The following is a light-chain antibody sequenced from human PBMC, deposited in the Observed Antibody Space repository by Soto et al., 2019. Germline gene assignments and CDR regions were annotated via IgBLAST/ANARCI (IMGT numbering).Light chain of an antibody. V-gene: IGKV4-1*01. CDR2: WAS. Sequence: DIVMTQSPDSLAVSLGERATINCKSGQTVLSSSNNRKNLAWYQQKPGQPPKLLIYWASTRQSGVPDRFSGSGSGTDFTLTISSLQAEDVAVYYCLQYYSIPYTFGQGTKLEIK. J-gene: IGKJ2*01. CDR1: QTVLSSSNNRKN. CDR3: LQYYSIPYT.